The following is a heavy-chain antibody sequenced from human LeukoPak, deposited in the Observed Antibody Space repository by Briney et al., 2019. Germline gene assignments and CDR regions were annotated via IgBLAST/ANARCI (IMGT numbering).Heavy chain of an antibody. CDR3: ARGGNYYGSGPKFDY. CDR1: GFTFSSYA. Sequence: PGGSLRLSCAASGFTFSSYAMSWARQAPGKGLEWVSAISGSGGSTYYADSVKGRFTISRDNSKDTLYLQMNSLRAEDTAVYYCARGGNYYGSGPKFDYWGQGTLVTVSS. V-gene: IGHV3-23*01. D-gene: IGHD3-10*01. J-gene: IGHJ4*02. CDR2: ISGSGGST.